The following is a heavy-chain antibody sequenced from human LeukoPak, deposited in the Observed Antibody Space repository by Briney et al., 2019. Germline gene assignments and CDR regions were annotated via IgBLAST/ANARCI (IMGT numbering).Heavy chain of an antibody. CDR1: GFTFSSYA. CDR2: ISYDGSNK. D-gene: IGHD1-26*01. Sequence: GGSLRLSCAASGFTFSSYAMHWVRQAPGKGLEWVAVISYDGSNKYYADSVKGRFTISRDNSKNTLYLQMNSLRAEDTAVYYCARMYIEMVGAPGDRTRFDYWGQGTLVTVSS. J-gene: IGHJ4*02. CDR3: ARMYIEMVGAPGDRTRFDY. V-gene: IGHV3-30-3*01.